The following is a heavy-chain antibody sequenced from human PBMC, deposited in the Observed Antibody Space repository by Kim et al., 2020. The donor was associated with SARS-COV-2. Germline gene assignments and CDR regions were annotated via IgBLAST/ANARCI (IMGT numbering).Heavy chain of an antibody. Sequence: ADSVKGRFTISRDKSKNTLYLQMNSLRAEDTALYYCARDSAPASPSVLAFWGQGTLVTVSS. D-gene: IGHD6-25*01. CDR3: ARDSAPASPSVLAF. V-gene: IGHV3-33*01. J-gene: IGHJ1*01.